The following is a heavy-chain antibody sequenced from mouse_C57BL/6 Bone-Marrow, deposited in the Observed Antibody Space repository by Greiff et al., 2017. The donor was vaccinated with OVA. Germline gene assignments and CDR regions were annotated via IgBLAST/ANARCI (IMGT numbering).Heavy chain of an antibody. CDR3: ARIHYYGSTWYFDV. J-gene: IGHJ1*03. V-gene: IGHV1-55*01. CDR2: IYPGSGST. D-gene: IGHD1-1*01. Sequence: QVHVKQPGAELVKPGASVKMSCKASGYTFTSYWITWVKQRPGQGLEWIGDIYPGSGSTNYNEKFKSKATLTVDTSSSTAYMQLSSLTSEDSAVYYCARIHYYGSTWYFDVWGTGTTVTVSS. CDR1: GYTFTSYW.